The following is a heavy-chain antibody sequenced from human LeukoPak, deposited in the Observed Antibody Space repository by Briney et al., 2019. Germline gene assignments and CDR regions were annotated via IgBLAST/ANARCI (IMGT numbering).Heavy chain of an antibody. J-gene: IGHJ6*02. CDR1: GFTFDDYA. D-gene: IGHD1-26*01. Sequence: PGRSLRLSCAASGFTFDDYAMHWVRQAPGKGLEWVSGISWNSGSIGYADSVKGRFTISRDNAKNSLDLQMTSLRPEDTALYYCAKHLRATNTYIFFGLDVWGQGTTVTVSS. CDR2: ISWNSGSI. CDR3: AKHLRATNTYIFFGLDV. V-gene: IGHV3-9*01.